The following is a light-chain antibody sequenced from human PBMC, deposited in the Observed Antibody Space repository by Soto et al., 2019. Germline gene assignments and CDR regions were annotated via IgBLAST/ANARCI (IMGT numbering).Light chain of an antibody. V-gene: IGLV2-8*01. Sequence: QSVLAQPPSASGSPGQSVTISCSGTSSDVGAYNYVSWYQQHPGKAPKVMIFEVSKRPSGVPDRFSGSKSGNPASLTVSGLQDEDEADYYCSSYAGSNSFVFGTGTKLTVL. J-gene: IGLJ1*01. CDR2: EVS. CDR1: SSDVGAYNY. CDR3: SSYAGSNSFV.